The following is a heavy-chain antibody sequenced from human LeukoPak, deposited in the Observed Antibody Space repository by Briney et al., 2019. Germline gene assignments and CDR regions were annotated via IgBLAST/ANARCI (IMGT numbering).Heavy chain of an antibody. CDR1: GFTFGDYA. V-gene: IGHV3-21*01. CDR2: ISSSSSYI. D-gene: IGHD3-10*01. CDR3: ATKEEGIYYYYYMDV. Sequence: PGGSLRPSCTASGFTFGDYAMSWVRQAPGKGLEWVSSISSSSSYIYYADSVKGRFTISRDNAKNSLYLQMNSLRAEDTAVYYCATKEEGIYYYYYMDVWGKGTTVTVSS. J-gene: IGHJ6*03.